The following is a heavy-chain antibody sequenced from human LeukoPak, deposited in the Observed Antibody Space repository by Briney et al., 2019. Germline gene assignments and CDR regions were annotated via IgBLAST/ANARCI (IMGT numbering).Heavy chain of an antibody. CDR2: INHSGST. Sequence: PSETLSLTCAVSGGSFSGYYWSWIRQPPGKGLEWIGEINHSGSTNYNPSLTSRVTISVDTSKNQFSLKLSSVTAADTAVYYCARNSRVYATSYYYYYYMDVWGKGTTVTVSS. D-gene: IGHD2-8*01. J-gene: IGHJ6*03. V-gene: IGHV4-34*01. CDR3: ARNSRVYATSYYYYYYMDV. CDR1: GGSFSGYY.